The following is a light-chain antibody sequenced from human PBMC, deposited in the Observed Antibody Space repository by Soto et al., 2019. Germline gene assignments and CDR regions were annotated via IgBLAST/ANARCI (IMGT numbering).Light chain of an antibody. CDR1: QTMSSW. Sequence: DIQMTQSPSTLSGSVGDRVTITCRASQTMSSWLAWYQQKPGQAPKLLIYKASTLKSGVPSRFSDSGSGTEFALTISSLQPDDFATYYCQHYNIYSETFGHGTNVDI. V-gene: IGKV1-5*03. CDR3: QHYNIYSET. CDR2: KAS. J-gene: IGKJ1*01.